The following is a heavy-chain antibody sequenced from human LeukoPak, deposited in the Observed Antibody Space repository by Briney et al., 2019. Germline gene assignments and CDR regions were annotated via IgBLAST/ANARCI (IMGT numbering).Heavy chain of an antibody. V-gene: IGHV4-4*09. Sequence: SETLSLACTVSGGSISGYYWSWIRQPPGKGLEWIGYIYTSGSTNYNPSLKSRVTISVDTSKNQFSLKLSSVTAADTAVYYCARSIAGATSHKTYYYYMDVWGKGTTVTVSS. CDR2: IYTSGST. CDR1: GGSISGYY. J-gene: IGHJ6*03. D-gene: IGHD1-26*01. CDR3: ARSIAGATSHKTYYYYMDV.